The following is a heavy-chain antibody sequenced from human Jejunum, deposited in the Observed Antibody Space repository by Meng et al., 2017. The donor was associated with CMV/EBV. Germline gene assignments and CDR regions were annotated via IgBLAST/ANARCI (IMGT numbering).Heavy chain of an antibody. CDR1: AGSISGSY. V-gene: IGHV4-4*07. Sequence: QGQLQESGPGLVKSSETLSLTCFVSAGSISGSYWSWIRQPAGKGLEWIGRIYTSGRTHYNPSLKSRLTMSVDLSNNQISLKLRSVTAADTAVYYCARESGSYYWFDPWGQGTLVTVSS. CDR2: IYTSGRT. J-gene: IGHJ5*02. D-gene: IGHD1-26*01. CDR3: ARESGSYYWFDP.